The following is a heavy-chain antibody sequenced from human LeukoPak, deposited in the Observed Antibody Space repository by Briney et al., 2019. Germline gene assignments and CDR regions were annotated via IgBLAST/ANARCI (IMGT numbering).Heavy chain of an antibody. CDR2: ISYDGSKT. V-gene: IGHV3-30*03. J-gene: IGHJ5*02. Sequence: GGSLRLSCAASGFSFSGSGMHWVRQAPGKGLEWVALISYDGSKTFYPDSVKGRFTISRDNSKSTLYLQMSSLRDEDTAVYYCARAAQLWSSFDPWGQGTLVTVSS. CDR1: GFSFSGSG. CDR3: ARAAQLWSSFDP. D-gene: IGHD5-18*01.